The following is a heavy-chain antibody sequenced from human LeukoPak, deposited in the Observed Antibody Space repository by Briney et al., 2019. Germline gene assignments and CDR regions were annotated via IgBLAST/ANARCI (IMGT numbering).Heavy chain of an antibody. Sequence: SETLSLTCTVSGGSISSGGYYWSWIRQHPGKGLEWIGYIYYSGSTYYNPSLKSRVTISVDTSKNQFSLKLSSVTAADTAVYCCATLEPTAMVFDYWGQGTLVTVSS. CDR3: ATLEPTAMVFDY. CDR2: IYYSGST. D-gene: IGHD5-18*01. V-gene: IGHV4-31*03. CDR1: GGSISSGGYY. J-gene: IGHJ4*02.